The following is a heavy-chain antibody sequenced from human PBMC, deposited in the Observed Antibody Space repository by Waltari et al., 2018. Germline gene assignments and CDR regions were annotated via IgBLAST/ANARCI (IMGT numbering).Heavy chain of an antibody. V-gene: IGHV1-69*12. J-gene: IGHJ5*02. CDR1: GGTFSSYA. D-gene: IGHD3-22*01. Sequence: QVQLVQSGAEVKKPGSSVKVSCKASGGTFSSYAISWVRQAPGQGLEWMGGIIPIFGTANYALKFQGRVTITADESTSTAYMELSSLRSEDTAVYYCARESSYYYDSSGYYRQNWFDPWGQGTLVTVSS. CDR3: ARESSYYYDSSGYYRQNWFDP. CDR2: IIPIFGTA.